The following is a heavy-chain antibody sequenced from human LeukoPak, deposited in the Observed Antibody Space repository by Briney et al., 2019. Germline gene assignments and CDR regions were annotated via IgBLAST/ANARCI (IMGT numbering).Heavy chain of an antibody. D-gene: IGHD3-22*01. Sequence: ASVKVSRKASGYTFTGYNMRLGRQGPGQGLGWVGWTNPKSGGTNYAQKFQGRVTITADKSTSTAYMELSSLRSEDTAVYYCASPPNYYVSSGTFDYWGQGTLVTVSS. J-gene: IGHJ4*02. CDR1: GYTFTGYN. CDR3: ASPPNYYVSSGTFDY. V-gene: IGHV1-2*02. CDR2: TNPKSGGT.